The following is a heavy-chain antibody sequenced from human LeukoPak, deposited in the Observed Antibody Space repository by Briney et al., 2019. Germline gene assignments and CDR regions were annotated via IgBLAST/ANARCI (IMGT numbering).Heavy chain of an antibody. CDR2: ISYDGSNK. Sequence: QPGGSLRLSCAASGFTVSSNYMSWVRQAPGKGLEWVAIISYDGSNKYYADSVKGRFTISRDNSKNTLYLQMNSLRAEDTAVYYCARVGRGYSFNVYYFDYWGQGTLVTVSS. CDR1: GFTVSSNY. J-gene: IGHJ4*02. CDR3: ARVGRGYSFNVYYFDY. V-gene: IGHV3-30*03. D-gene: IGHD5-18*01.